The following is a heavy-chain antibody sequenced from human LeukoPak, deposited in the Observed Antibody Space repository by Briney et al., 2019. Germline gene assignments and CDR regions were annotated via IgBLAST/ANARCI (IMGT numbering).Heavy chain of an antibody. V-gene: IGHV3-23*01. CDR2: IFGSGGST. CDR3: AKEAVAAAGPFDY. Sequence: GGSLRLSCAASGFTFSSYAMYWFRQAPGKGLEWVSGIFGSGGSTHYADSVKGRFTISRDNSKNTVYLQMNSLRAEDTAIYYCAKEAVAAAGPFDYWGQGTLVTVSS. CDR1: GFTFSSYA. J-gene: IGHJ4*02. D-gene: IGHD6-13*01.